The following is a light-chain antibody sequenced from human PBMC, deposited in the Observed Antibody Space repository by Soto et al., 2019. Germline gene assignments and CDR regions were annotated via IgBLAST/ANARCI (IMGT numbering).Light chain of an antibody. Sequence: DIQMTQSPPSLSASVGDRVTITCRASQGIRNELGWYQQKPGKAPKRLIYAASSLQSGVPSRFSGSGSGTEFTLTISSLQPEDFATYYCLQHYGYPWTFGQGTKVEIK. CDR1: QGIRNE. J-gene: IGKJ1*01. V-gene: IGKV1-17*01. CDR3: LQHYGYPWT. CDR2: AAS.